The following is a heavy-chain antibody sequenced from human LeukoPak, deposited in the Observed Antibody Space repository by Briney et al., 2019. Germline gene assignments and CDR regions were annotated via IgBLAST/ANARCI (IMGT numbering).Heavy chain of an antibody. J-gene: IGHJ4*02. CDR3: ARDPRYCTNGVCSSFDY. V-gene: IGHV3-7*01. CDR2: IKQDGSEK. CDR1: GFTFSSYW. D-gene: IGHD2-8*01. Sequence: GGSLRLSCAASGFTFSSYWMSWVRQAPGKGLEWVANIKQDGSEKYYVDSVKGRFTISRDNAKNSLYLQMNSLRAEDTAVYYCARDPRYCTNGVCSSFDYWGQGTLVTVSS.